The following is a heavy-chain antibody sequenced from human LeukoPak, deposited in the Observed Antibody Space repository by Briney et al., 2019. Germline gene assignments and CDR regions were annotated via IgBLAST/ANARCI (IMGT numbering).Heavy chain of an antibody. V-gene: IGHV4-4*07. CDR3: ARCVVLDVMGAFDI. J-gene: IGHJ3*02. CDR2: IHTSGTT. D-gene: IGHD4/OR15-4a*01. CDR1: GASMSSYY. Sequence: PSETLSLTCTVSGASMSSYYWSWIRQPAGRGLEWIGRIHTSGTTNYNPSLKSRVTMSVDTSKNQFSLRLSSVTATDTAVYYCARCVVLDVMGAFDIWGQGTMVTVSS.